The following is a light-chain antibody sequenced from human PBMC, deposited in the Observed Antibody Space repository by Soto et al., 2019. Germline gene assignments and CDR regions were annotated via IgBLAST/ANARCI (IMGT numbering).Light chain of an antibody. CDR2: AAS. J-gene: IGKJ1*01. CDR3: QKYNSAPQT. CDR1: QGISHF. Sequence: DIQMTQSPSSLSASVGDRVTITCRASQGISHFLAWYQQKPGKVPSLLIYAASTLQSGVPSRFSGSGSGTDFTLTISSLQPEDVATYYCQKYNSAPQTFGQGPKVDIK. V-gene: IGKV1-27*01.